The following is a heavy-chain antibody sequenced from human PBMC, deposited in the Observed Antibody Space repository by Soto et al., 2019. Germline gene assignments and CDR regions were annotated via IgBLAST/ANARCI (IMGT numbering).Heavy chain of an antibody. CDR1: GFTFSSYS. CDR3: AGPTRRPHPYGMDV. J-gene: IGHJ6*02. Sequence: DGSLRLPGAASGFTFSSYSINSVRQAPGKGLGWVSSISSSTSSVYYADSVKGRFTISRDNAKNSLYLQMNSLRAEDTAVYCCAGPTRRPHPYGMDVWGQGTTATVSS. CDR2: ISSSTSSV. V-gene: IGHV3-21*01. D-gene: IGHD1-1*01.